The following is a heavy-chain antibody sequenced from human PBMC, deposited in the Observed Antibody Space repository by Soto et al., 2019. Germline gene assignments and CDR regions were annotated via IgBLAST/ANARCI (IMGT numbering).Heavy chain of an antibody. Sequence: QVQLVQSGAEVKKPGSSVKVSCKASGGTFSSYTISWVRQAPGQGLEWMGRIIPILGIANYAQKFQGRVTITADKSTSTAYMELSSLRSEDTAVYYCAYSSSTYYYYYYMDVWGKGTTVTVSS. CDR1: GGTFSSYT. D-gene: IGHD6-6*01. CDR2: IIPILGIA. V-gene: IGHV1-69*02. CDR3: AYSSSTYYYYYYMDV. J-gene: IGHJ6*03.